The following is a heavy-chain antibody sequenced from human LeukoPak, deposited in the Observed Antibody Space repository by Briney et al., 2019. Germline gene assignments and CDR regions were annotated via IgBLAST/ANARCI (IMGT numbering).Heavy chain of an antibody. V-gene: IGHV4-4*02. CDR1: GGSISSSNW. CDR2: IYHSGST. CDR3: ARASIHYDYVWGSYRRLYYFDY. Sequence: SETLSLTCVVSGGSISSSNWWSWVRQPPEKGLEWIGEIYHSGSTNYNPSLKSRVTISVDKSKNQFSLKLSSVTAADTAVYYCARASIHYDYVWGSYRRLYYFDYWGQGTLVTVSS. J-gene: IGHJ4*02. D-gene: IGHD3-16*02.